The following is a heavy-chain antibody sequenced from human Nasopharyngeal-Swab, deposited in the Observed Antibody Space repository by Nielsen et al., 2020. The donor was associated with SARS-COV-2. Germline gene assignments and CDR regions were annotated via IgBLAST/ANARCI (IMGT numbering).Heavy chain of an antibody. CDR2: INAGNGNT. D-gene: IGHD6-25*01. CDR1: GYTFASYA. J-gene: IGHJ6*02. V-gene: IGHV1-3*01. Sequence: ASVKVSCKASGYTFASYAMHWVRQAPGQRLEWMGWINAGNGNTKYSQKFQGRVTITRDTSASTAYMELSSLRSEDTAVYYCAMEASGDGMDVWGQGTTVTVSS. CDR3: AMEASGDGMDV.